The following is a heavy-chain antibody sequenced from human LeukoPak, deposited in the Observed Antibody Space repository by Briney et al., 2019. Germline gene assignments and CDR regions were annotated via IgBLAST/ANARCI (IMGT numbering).Heavy chain of an antibody. CDR2: ISAYNGNT. J-gene: IGHJ6*02. CDR3: ARDGDLAMDV. CDR1: GYTFTSYA. Sequence: ASVKVSCKASGYTFTSYAISWVRQAPGQGLEWMGWISAYNGNTNYAQKLPGRVTITTDTSTSTDYMELRSLRSDDTAVYYCARDGDLAMDVWGQGTTVTVSS. D-gene: IGHD7-27*01. V-gene: IGHV1-18*01.